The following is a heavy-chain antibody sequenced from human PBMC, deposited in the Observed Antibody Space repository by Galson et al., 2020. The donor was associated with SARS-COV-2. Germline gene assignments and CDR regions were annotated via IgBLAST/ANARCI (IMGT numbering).Heavy chain of an antibody. Sequence: GGSLRLSCTASGFTFSSYAMHWVRQAPGKGLEWVAAISYDRSRKYYADSVKGRFTISGDNSENTLYLQMNSLRAEDTALYYCARGDHSSDRSGHLYFDYWGQGTLVTVSS. CDR2: ISYDRSRK. CDR3: ARGDHSSDRSGHLYFDY. J-gene: IGHJ4*02. D-gene: IGHD3-22*01. V-gene: IGHV3-30*04. CDR1: GFTFSSYA.